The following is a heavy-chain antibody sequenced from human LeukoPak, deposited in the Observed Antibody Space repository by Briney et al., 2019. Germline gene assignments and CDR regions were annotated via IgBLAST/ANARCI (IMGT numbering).Heavy chain of an antibody. CDR2: MHYSGII. D-gene: IGHD2-15*01. CDR1: GGSISSTTHY. CDR3: ARVVKVVAATVAFDP. Sequence: SETLSLTCTVSGGSISSTTHYWSWIRQPPGKGLEWIGSMHYSGIIYYNPSLKSRVTISVDTSKNQFSLKLTSVTAADTAVYYCARVVKVVAATVAFDPWGQGTLVTVSS. J-gene: IGHJ5*02. V-gene: IGHV4-39*01.